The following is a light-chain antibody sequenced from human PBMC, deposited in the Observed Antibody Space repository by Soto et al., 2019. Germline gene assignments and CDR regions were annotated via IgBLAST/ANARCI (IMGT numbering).Light chain of an antibody. V-gene: IGLV2-11*01. CDR3: CSYAGRYV. J-gene: IGLJ1*01. CDR1: SSDVGGYNY. CDR2: DVS. Sequence: QSALTQPGSVSGSPGQSVTISCTGTSSDVGGYNYVSWYQHHPGKAPKLMIYDVSKRPSGVPDRFPGSKSGNTAYLTISGLQAEDEADYYCCSYAGRYVFGTGTKVTVL.